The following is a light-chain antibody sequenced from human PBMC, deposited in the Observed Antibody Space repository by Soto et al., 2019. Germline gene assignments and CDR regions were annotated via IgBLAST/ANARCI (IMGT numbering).Light chain of an antibody. CDR3: QSYDSSLSGSVV. V-gene: IGLV1-40*01. CDR2: GNS. J-gene: IGLJ2*01. Sequence: QSALTEPPSASGAPGQRVTISCTWSSSNIGANYDVHWYQQLPGTAPKLLIYGNSNRPSGVPDRFSGSKSGTSASLAITGLKAEDAADYYCQSYDSSLSGSVVFGGGTKVTV. CDR1: SSNIGANYD.